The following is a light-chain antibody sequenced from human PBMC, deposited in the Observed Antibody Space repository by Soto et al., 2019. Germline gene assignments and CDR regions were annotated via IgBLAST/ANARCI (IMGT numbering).Light chain of an antibody. CDR3: QQYNSYLT. V-gene: IGKV1-5*01. CDR2: DAS. J-gene: IGKJ1*01. Sequence: DIQMTQSPSTLSASVVDRVTITCRASQSISSWLAWYQQKPGQAPKLLIYDASSLESGVPSRFSGSGSGTEFTLTISSLQPDDFATYYCQQYNSYLTFGQGTKVDNK. CDR1: QSISSW.